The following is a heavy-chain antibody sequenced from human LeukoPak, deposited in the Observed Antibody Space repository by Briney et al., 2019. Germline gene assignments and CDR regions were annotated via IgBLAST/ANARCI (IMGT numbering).Heavy chain of an antibody. Sequence: SETLSLTCTVSGGSISSGSYYWSWIRQPAGKGLEWIGRIYTSGSTNYNPSLKSRVTISVDTSKNQFFLKLSSVTAADTAVYYCAGEGATSFDYWGQGTLVTVSS. J-gene: IGHJ4*02. D-gene: IGHD1-26*01. CDR3: AGEGATSFDY. V-gene: IGHV4-61*02. CDR2: IYTSGST. CDR1: GGSISSGSYY.